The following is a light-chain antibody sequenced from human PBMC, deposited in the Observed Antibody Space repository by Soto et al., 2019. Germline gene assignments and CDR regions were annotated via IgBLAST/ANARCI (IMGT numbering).Light chain of an antibody. CDR2: RAS. Sequence: IKMTQTPSSLSASVGDSVTISCXASQIISTYLNWYQQKPGTAPRLLISRASSVKSGVPPRFSGSGSGRDFTLTISSLRPEDIATYFCQQSYTSPPWTFGQGTKVDIK. CDR3: QQSYTSPPWT. CDR1: QIISTY. J-gene: IGKJ1*01. V-gene: IGKV1-39*01.